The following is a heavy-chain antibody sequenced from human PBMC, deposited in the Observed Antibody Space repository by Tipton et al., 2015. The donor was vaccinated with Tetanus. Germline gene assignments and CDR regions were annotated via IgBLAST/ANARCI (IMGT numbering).Heavy chain of an antibody. CDR2: INQDGSEI. Sequence: GSLRLSCAASGFTFGDFWMSWVRQTPGKGLEWVANINQDGSEIHYLDSVTGRFTISRDNAENSLFLQMSSLRPEDTAMYYCARRPGGYNYGYYFYWGQGTLVTVSS. V-gene: IGHV3-7*03. CDR1: GFTFGDFW. D-gene: IGHD5-18*01. J-gene: IGHJ4*02. CDR3: ARRPGGYNYGYYFY.